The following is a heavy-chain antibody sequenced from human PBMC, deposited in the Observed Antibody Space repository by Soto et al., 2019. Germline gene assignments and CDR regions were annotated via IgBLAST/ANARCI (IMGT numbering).Heavy chain of an antibody. J-gene: IGHJ5*02. CDR1: GGSVSDYY. CDR2: IHERGVT. CDR3: AKDFNFIFDYFADISWNFAP. V-gene: IGHV4-59*02. D-gene: IGHD3-3*02. Sequence: SATLSLTCNVSGGSVSDYYWSWIRQAPGKGLEWIGYIHERGVTNYNPSLKSRVTISVDTSRNQFSLTLRSVPAADTAVYYCAKDFNFIFDYFADISWNFAPWGQGTLVTVSS.